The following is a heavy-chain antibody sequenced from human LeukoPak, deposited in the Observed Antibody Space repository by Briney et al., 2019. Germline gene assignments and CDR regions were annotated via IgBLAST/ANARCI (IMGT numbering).Heavy chain of an antibody. J-gene: IGHJ4*02. D-gene: IGHD3-22*01. Sequence: ASVKVSCKASGYTFTGYYMHWVRQAPGQGLEWMGWINPNSGSTNYAQKFQGRVTMTTDTSASTASMELKSLNSDDTAVYYCATVRPLYFYDSSGGGTHDYWGQGTLVTVSS. V-gene: IGHV1-2*02. CDR3: ATVRPLYFYDSSGGGTHDY. CDR2: INPNSGST. CDR1: GYTFTGYY.